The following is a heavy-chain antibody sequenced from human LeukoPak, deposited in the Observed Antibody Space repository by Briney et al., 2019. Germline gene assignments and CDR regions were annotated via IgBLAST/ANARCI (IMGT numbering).Heavy chain of an antibody. CDR3: ARDYDFQRGGWFDP. V-gene: IGHV1-18*01. Sequence: ASVRVSCKASGYTFTSYGISWVRQAPGQGLEWVGWVSGFNGNTNYAQKFQGRVTMTTDTSASTVYMELRSLTSDDTAVYYCARDYDFQRGGWFDPWGQGTLVTVSS. CDR1: GYTFTSYG. J-gene: IGHJ5*02. CDR2: VSGFNGNT. D-gene: IGHD3-3*01.